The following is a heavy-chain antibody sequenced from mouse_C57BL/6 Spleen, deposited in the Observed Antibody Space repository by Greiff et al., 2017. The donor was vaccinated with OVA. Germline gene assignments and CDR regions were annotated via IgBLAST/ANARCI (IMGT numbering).Heavy chain of an antibody. CDR2: ISDGGSYT. CDR1: GFTFSSYA. J-gene: IGHJ3*01. CDR3: ARGGSSDWFAV. D-gene: IGHD1-1*01. Sequence: EVQRVESGGGLVKPGGSLKLSCAASGFTFSSYAMSWVRQTPEKRLEWVATISDGGSYTYYPDNVKGRFTISRDNAKNNLYLQMSHLKSEDTAMYYCARGGSSDWFAVWGPGTPVTVSA. V-gene: IGHV5-4*01.